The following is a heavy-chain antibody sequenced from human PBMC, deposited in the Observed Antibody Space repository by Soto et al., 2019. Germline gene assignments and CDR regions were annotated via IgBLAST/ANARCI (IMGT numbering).Heavy chain of an antibody. V-gene: IGHV1-46*01. CDR1: GYTFTSYY. CDR3: AREIYYYGSGSYYNGAPHRGMDV. J-gene: IGHJ6*01. CDR2: INPSGGST. Sequence: GASVKVSCKASGYTFTSYYMHWVRQAPGQGLEWMGIINPSGGSTSYAQKFQGRVTMTRDTSTSTVYMELSSLRSEDTAVYYCAREIYYYGSGSYYNGAPHRGMDVWGQGTTVTVSS. D-gene: IGHD3-10*01.